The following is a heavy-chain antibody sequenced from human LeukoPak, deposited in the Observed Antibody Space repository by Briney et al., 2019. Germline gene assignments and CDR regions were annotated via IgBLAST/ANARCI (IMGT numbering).Heavy chain of an antibody. CDR1: GFTFSSYA. V-gene: IGHV3-30-3*01. Sequence: GGPLRLSCAASGFTFSSYAMHWVRQAPGKGLEWVAVISYDGSNKYYADSVKGRFTISRDNSKNTLYLQMNSLRAEDTAVYYCARDFALYCSSTSCYASFLDYWGQGTLVTVSS. D-gene: IGHD2-2*01. J-gene: IGHJ4*02. CDR2: ISYDGSNK. CDR3: ARDFALYCSSTSCYASFLDY.